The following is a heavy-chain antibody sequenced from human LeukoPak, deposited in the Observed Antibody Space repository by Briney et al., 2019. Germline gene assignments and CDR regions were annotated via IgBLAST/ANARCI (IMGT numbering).Heavy chain of an antibody. Sequence: ASVKVSCKASGYTFTSYGISWVRQSPGQGLEWLSWISAYNGNTKLAQMRQGRVTMTTDTSRSTVYMELRSLRSDDTAVYYCGRYSSGPGGYYYYYMDVWGKGTTVTVSS. V-gene: IGHV1-18*01. CDR2: ISAYNGNT. CDR1: GYTFTSYG. CDR3: GRYSSGPGGYYYYYMDV. D-gene: IGHD6-19*01. J-gene: IGHJ6*03.